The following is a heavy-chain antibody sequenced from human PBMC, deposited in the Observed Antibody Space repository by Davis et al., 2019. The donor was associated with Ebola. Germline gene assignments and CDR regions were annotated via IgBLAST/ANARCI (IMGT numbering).Heavy chain of an antibody. Sequence: PSETLSLTCTVSGGSISSGGYYWSWIRQPPGKGLEWIGEINHSGSTNYNPSLKSRVTISLDASKNQFSLLLTSVTAADMAVYYCSRGEDGVGPGKYWGQGTLVTVSS. D-gene: IGHD1-26*01. J-gene: IGHJ4*02. CDR1: GGSISSGGYY. CDR2: INHSGST. CDR3: SRGEDGVGPGKY. V-gene: IGHV4-61*08.